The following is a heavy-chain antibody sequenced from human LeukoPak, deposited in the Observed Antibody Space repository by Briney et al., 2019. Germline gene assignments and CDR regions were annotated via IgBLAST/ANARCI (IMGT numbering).Heavy chain of an antibody. CDR3: ARSLAVAVHFDY. Sequence: TGGSLRLSCAASEFTFSRYAMHWVRQAPGKGLEWVAVISHDGSNKYYADSVKGRFTISRDNSQNTLYVQMNSLRAEDTAVYYCARSLAVAVHFDYWGQGTLVTVSS. V-gene: IGHV3-30*04. CDR2: ISHDGSNK. CDR1: EFTFSRYA. D-gene: IGHD6-19*01. J-gene: IGHJ4*02.